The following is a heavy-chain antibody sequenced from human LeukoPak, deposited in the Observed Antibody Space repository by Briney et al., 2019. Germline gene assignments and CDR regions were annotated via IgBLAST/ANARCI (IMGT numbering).Heavy chain of an antibody. D-gene: IGHD3-10*01. J-gene: IGHJ5*02. CDR3: ARTHVLLWFGELFGTGRWFDP. V-gene: IGHV4-34*01. CDR2: INHSGST. CDR1: GGSFSGYY. Sequence: PSETLSLTCAVYGGSFSGYYWSWIRQPPGKGLEWIGEINHSGSTNYNPSLKSRVTISVDTSKNQFSLKLSSVTAADTAVYYCARTHVLLWFGELFGTGRWFDPWGQGTLVTVSS.